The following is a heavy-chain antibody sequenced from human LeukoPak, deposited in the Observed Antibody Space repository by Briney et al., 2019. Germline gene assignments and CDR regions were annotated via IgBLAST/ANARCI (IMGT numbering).Heavy chain of an antibody. V-gene: IGHV4-61*08. CDR3: ASHGRGPLLDGRYYYYMDV. D-gene: IGHD6-19*01. CDR2: IYYSGTT. Sequence: SETLSLTCAVSGGSISSGGYSWSWIRQPPGKGLEWIGYIYYSGTTNYNPSLKSRVVMSVHTSKNQFSLKLSSVTAADTAVYYCASHGRGPLLDGRYYYYMDVWGKGTTVTVSS. CDR1: GGSISSGGYS. J-gene: IGHJ6*03.